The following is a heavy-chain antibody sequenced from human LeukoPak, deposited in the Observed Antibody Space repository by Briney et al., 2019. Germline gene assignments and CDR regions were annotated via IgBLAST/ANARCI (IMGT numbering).Heavy chain of an antibody. CDR1: GYTFTSYA. V-gene: IGHV1-3*01. CDR3: ARAVAGYFDY. D-gene: IGHD6-19*01. CDR2: INAGNGNT. Sequence: ASVKVSCKASGYTFTSYAMHWVRQAPGQRLEWMGWINAGNGNTKYSKKFQGRVTITRDTSASTAYMELSSLRSEDTAVYYCARAVAGYFDYWGQGTLVTVSS. J-gene: IGHJ4*02.